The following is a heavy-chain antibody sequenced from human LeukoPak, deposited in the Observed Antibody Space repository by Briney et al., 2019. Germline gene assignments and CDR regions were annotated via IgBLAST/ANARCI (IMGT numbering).Heavy chain of an antibody. CDR2: INHSGST. D-gene: IGHD5-24*01. V-gene: IGHV4-34*01. CDR3: ARGKRWLQSLGAALFDI. J-gene: IGHJ3*02. CDR1: GGSFSGYY. Sequence: SETLSLTCAVYGGSFSGYYWSWIRQPPGKGLEWIGEINHSGSTNYNPSLKSRVTISVDTSKNQFSLKLSSVTAADTAVYYCARGKRWLQSLGAALFDIWGQGTMVTVSS.